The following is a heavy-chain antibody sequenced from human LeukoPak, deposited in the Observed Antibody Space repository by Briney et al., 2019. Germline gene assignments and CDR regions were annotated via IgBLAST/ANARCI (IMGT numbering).Heavy chain of an antibody. CDR2: LYPGDSDT. J-gene: IGHJ3*02. Sequence: GESLKISCKSSGYSFTSYWIAWVRQMPGKGLEWMGILYPGDSDTRYSPSFQGQVTISADRSITTAYLQWSSLKASDTAMYYCARLYLPYTSAWYGSAFDIWGQGIMVTVSS. D-gene: IGHD6-13*01. CDR3: ARLYLPYTSAWYGSAFDI. CDR1: GYSFTSYW. V-gene: IGHV5-51*01.